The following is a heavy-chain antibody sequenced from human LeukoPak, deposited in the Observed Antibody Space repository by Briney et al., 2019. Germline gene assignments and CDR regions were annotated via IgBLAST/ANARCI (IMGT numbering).Heavy chain of an antibody. V-gene: IGHV4-39*01. CDR1: GGSISSSSYY. CDR3: ARPMVRGTNWFDP. J-gene: IGHJ5*02. CDR2: IYSSGST. Sequence: SETLSLTCTVSGGSISSSSYYWGWIRQPPGKGLEWIGSIYSSGSTYYNPSLKSRVTISVDTSKNQFSLKLSSVTAADTAVYYCARPMVRGTNWFDPWGQGTLVTVSS. D-gene: IGHD3-10*01.